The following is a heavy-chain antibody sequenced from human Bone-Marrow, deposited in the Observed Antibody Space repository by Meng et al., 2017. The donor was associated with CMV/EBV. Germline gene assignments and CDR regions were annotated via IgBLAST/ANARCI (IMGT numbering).Heavy chain of an antibody. V-gene: IGHV3-23*01. CDR3: AKDGSGYCTGGSCYSDDY. J-gene: IGHJ4*02. D-gene: IGHD2-15*01. CDR2: LSGNGGST. Sequence: TFSNYAMNWVRQAPGKGLEWVSGLSGNGGSTYYADSVKGRFTISRDNSKNTLYLQMNSLRAEDTAVYYCAKDGSGYCTGGSCYSDDYWGQGTLVTVSS. CDR1: TFSNYA.